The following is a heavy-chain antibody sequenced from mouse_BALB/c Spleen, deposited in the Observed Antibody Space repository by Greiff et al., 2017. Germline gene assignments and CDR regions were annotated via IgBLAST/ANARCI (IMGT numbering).Heavy chain of an antibody. Sequence: VKLMESGAELVKPGASVKLSCKASGYTFTEYIIHWVKQRSGQGLEWIGWFYPGSGSIKYNEKFKDKATLTADKSSSTVYMELSRLTSEDSAVYFCARHEDRRLRQAWFAYWGQGTLVTVSA. J-gene: IGHJ3*01. CDR3: ARHEDRRLRQAWFAY. CDR2: FYPGSGSI. D-gene: IGHD2-2*01. V-gene: IGHV1-62-2*01. CDR1: GYTFTEYI.